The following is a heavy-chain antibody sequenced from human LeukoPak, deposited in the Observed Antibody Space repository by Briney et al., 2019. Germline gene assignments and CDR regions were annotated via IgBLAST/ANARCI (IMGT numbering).Heavy chain of an antibody. V-gene: IGHV4-59*08. D-gene: IGHD3-22*01. J-gene: IGHJ4*02. Sequence: SETLSLTCTVSGGSISTYYRSWIRQPPGKGLEWIGYIHYSGGTNYNPSLKSRVTILLDTSKNQFSLKLSSVTAADTAVYYCARHGDTSSYYHFFDYWSQGTLDTVSS. CDR2: IHYSGGT. CDR3: ARHGDTSSYYHFFDY. CDR1: GGSISTYY.